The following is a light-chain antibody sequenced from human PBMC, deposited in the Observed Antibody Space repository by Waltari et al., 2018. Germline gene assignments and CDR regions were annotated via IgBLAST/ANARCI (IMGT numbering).Light chain of an antibody. CDR2: GSS. Sequence: QSAVTQEASVSGTVGQKVTLSCSGDNNNIRTSAVGWHQPISHGAPKTVMFGSSPPSGIADRFSCATSGTTATRTISALQPEDGAVYFCSTIDSMRDAWVFGGGTKLTVL. CDR3: STIDSMRDAWV. V-gene: IGLV1-40*01. CDR1: NNNIRTSA. J-gene: IGLJ3*02.